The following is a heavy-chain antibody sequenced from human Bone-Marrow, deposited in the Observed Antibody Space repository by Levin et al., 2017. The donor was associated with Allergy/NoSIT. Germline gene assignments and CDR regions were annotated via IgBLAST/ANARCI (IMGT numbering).Heavy chain of an antibody. CDR3: ARGGGSGTAPEAFSL. CDR2: INWNGEST. J-gene: IGHJ3*01. D-gene: IGHD3-10*01. CDR1: EFNFGDYG. Sequence: SGVSLRLSCAASEFNFGDYGMSWVRQAPGKGLEWVSGINWNGESTEYIDSVKGRFTISRDNANNSLFLQMNSLRAEDTAFYYCARGGGSGTAPEAFSLWGQGTMVTVSS. V-gene: IGHV3-20*04.